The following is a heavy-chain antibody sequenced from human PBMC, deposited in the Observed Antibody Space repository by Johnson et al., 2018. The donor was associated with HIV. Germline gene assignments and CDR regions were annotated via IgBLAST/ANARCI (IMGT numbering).Heavy chain of an antibody. CDR3: TTIHYDSSSPGAFDF. V-gene: IGHV3-15*01. D-gene: IGHD3-22*01. CDR2: IKRKTDAGTT. J-gene: IGHJ3*01. Sequence: VQLVESGGGLIQPGGSLRLYCAASGFTFSSYGMHWVRQAPAKGLEWVGRIKRKTDAGTTDYAAPVKGRFTISRDDSKNTLYLQMNSLQTEDTGVYYCTTIHYDSSSPGAFDFWGQGTMVTVSS. CDR1: GFTFSSYG.